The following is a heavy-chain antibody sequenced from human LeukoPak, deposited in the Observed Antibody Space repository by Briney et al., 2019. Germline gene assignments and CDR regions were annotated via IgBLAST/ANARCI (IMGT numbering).Heavy chain of an antibody. D-gene: IGHD2-2*01. J-gene: IGHJ4*02. CDR2: IYPGDSDT. CDR3: ARYFGYCSSTSCYAYFDY. V-gene: IGHV5-51*01. Sequence: GESLKISCKGSGYSFTSYWIGWVRQMSGKGLEWMGIIYPGDSDTRYSPSFQGQVTISADKSISTAYLQWSSLKASDTAMYYCARYFGYCSSTSCYAYFDYWGQGTLVTVSS. CDR1: GYSFTSYW.